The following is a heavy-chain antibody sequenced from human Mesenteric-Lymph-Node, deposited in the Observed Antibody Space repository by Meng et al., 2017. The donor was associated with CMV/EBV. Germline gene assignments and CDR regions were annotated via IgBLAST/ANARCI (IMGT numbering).Heavy chain of an antibody. D-gene: IGHD4/OR15-4a*01. Sequence: SQTLSLTCVISGDRVSSDTAAWNWIRKSPSRGLEWLGRTYYKSKWYSDYAVSVKSRIIINSDTSKNQFSMQLNSVTPEDTAVYYCARADGLDSANYSPDYYYGLGVWGQGTTVTVSS. CDR3: ARADGLDSANYSPDYYYGLGV. V-gene: IGHV6-1*01. CDR1: GDRVSSDTAA. CDR2: TYYKSKWYS. J-gene: IGHJ6*02.